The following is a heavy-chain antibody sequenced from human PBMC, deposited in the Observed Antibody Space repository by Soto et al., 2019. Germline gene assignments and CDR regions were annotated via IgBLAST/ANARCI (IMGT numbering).Heavy chain of an antibody. CDR2: IYYSRST. J-gene: IGHJ4*02. V-gene: IGHV4-59*01. Sequence: SETLSLTCTVSGGSISSYYWSWIRQPPGKGLEWIGYIYYSRSTTYNPSLKSRVTISVDTSKNQFSLQLSSVTAADTAVYYCARYDSSGTLDYWGQGTLVTVSS. CDR3: ARYDSSGTLDY. CDR1: GGSISSYY. D-gene: IGHD3-22*01.